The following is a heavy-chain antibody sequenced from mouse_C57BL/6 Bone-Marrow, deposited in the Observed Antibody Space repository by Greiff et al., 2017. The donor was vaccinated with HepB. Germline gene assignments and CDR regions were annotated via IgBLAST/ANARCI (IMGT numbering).Heavy chain of an antibody. D-gene: IGHD1-1*01. J-gene: IGHJ3*01. V-gene: IGHV1-81*01. Sequence: QVTLKESGAELARPGASVKLSCKASGYTFTSYGISWVKQRTGQGLEWIGEIYPRSGNTYYNEKFKGKATLTADKSSSTAYMELRSLTSEDSAVYFCARYYYGSSSWFAYWGQGTLVTVSA. CDR3: ARYYYGSSSWFAY. CDR1: GYTFTSYG. CDR2: IYPRSGNT.